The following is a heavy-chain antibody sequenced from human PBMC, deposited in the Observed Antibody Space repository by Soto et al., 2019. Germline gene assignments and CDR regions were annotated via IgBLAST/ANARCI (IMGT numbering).Heavy chain of an antibody. CDR3: ARRKEGSGPHYFAY. J-gene: IGHJ4*02. CDR1: GDTFDKYE. V-gene: IGHV1-8*01. Sequence: AADKFHWDACGDTFDKYEIYCVRQATGQGLEWMGWMNPYSGNTGYAQKFQGRVSFTRDTSIGTAYMELSSLKSEDTSVYYCARRKEGSGPHYFAYWGQGRLVTVSS. CDR2: MNPYSGNT.